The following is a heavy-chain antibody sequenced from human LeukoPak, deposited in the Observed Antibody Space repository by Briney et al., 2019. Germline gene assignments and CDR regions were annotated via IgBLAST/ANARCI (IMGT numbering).Heavy chain of an antibody. CDR2: ISYDGSNK. J-gene: IGHJ4*02. V-gene: IGHV3-30*03. CDR1: GFTFSSYG. Sequence: GGSLRLSCAASGFTFSSYGMHWVRRAPGKWLEWVAIISYDGSNKYYADSVKGRFTISRDNSKNTLYLQMNSLRAEDTAVYYCARDGALPFDYWGQGTLVTVSS. CDR3: ARDGALPFDY.